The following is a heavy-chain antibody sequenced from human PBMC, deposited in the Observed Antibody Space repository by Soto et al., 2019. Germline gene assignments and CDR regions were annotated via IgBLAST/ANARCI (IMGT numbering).Heavy chain of an antibody. CDR2: INHSGST. CDR1: GGSFSGYY. V-gene: IGHV4-34*01. CDR3: ARGRMIVAMDV. Sequence: LSLTCAVYGGSFSGYYWSWIRQPPGKGLEWIGEINHSGSTNYNPSLKSRVTISVDTPKNQFSLKLSSVTAADTAVYYRARGRMIVAMDVWGQGTTVTVSS. J-gene: IGHJ6*02. D-gene: IGHD3-22*01.